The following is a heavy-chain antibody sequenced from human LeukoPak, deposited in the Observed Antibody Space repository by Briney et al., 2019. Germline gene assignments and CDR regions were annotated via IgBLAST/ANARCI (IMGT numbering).Heavy chain of an antibody. J-gene: IGHJ4*02. CDR3: ARTPYYFDY. Sequence: GGSLRLSCAASGFTFNNYGMHWVRQAPGKGLEWVAVISYDGSTKFYADSVKGRFTISRDNSKNTLYLQMSSLRLEDTAVYYCARTPYYFDYWGQGTRVIV. CDR2: ISYDGSTK. V-gene: IGHV3-30*03. CDR1: GFTFNNYG.